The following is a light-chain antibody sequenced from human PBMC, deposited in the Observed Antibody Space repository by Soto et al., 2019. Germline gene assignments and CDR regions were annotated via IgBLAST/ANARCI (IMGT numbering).Light chain of an antibody. V-gene: IGLV3-21*04. CDR3: HVWDSSTEHHV. CDR1: NFGGTS. J-gene: IGLJ1*01. Sequence: SYELAQPPSVSVAPGETAKITCGCYNFGGTSVHWYQQKAGQAPVLVSYYDNDRPSGSPERFSGSKSGKTATLTISRIEAGDEADYYCHVWDSSTEHHVFGTGTKLTVL. CDR2: YDN.